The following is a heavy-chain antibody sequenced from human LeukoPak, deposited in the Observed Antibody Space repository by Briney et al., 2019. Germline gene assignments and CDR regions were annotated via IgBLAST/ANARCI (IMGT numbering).Heavy chain of an antibody. CDR3: ARDRPLIAAAGTDAFDI. CDR1: GGSISSYY. Sequence: SETLSLTCTASGGSISSYYWSWIRQPPGKGLEWIGYIYYSGSTNYNPSLKSRVTISVDTSKNQFSLKLSSVTAADTAVYYCARDRPLIAAAGTDAFDIWGQGTMVTVSS. D-gene: IGHD6-13*01. J-gene: IGHJ3*02. V-gene: IGHV4-59*01. CDR2: IYYSGST.